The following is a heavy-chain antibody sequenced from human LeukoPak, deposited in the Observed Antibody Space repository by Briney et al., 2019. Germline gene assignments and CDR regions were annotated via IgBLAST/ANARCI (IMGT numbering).Heavy chain of an antibody. CDR3: AKDRWGSGGSGGGDY. V-gene: IGHV3-30*18. D-gene: IGHD2-15*01. Sequence: GGSLRLSCAASGFTFSSDGMHWVRQAPGKGLEWVAVISYDGSNKYYADSVKGRFTISRDNSKNTLYLQMNSLRAEDTAVYYCAKDRWGSGGSGGGDYWGQGTLVTVSS. CDR1: GFTFSSDG. CDR2: ISYDGSNK. J-gene: IGHJ4*02.